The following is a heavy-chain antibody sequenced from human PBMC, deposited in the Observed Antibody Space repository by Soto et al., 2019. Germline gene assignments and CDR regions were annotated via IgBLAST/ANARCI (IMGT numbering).Heavy chain of an antibody. V-gene: IGHV3-15*01. Sequence: EVQLVESGGGLVKPGGSLTLSCSASGLSFDRAWASWVRQAPGRGLEWVGLIKTKTDGGTTDYAAFVKGRFIISKDESEKTVYLHMNRLEIEDTAFYYCATMGYSNDGMFDSWGQGSLVTVSS. J-gene: IGHJ4*02. CDR3: ATMGYSNDGMFDS. CDR1: GLSFDRAW. D-gene: IGHD6-13*01. CDR2: IKTKTDGGTT.